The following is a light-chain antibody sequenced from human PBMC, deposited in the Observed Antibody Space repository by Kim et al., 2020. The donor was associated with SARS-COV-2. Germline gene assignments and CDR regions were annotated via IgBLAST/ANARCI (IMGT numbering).Light chain of an antibody. V-gene: IGLV3-19*01. CDR1: SLRSYY. CDR3: NSRDSSGVV. Sequence: SVALGQTVRITCQGDSLRSYYASWYQQKPGQAPVLVICGKNNRPSGIPDRFSGSSSGNTASLTITGAQAEDEADYYCNSRDSSGVVFGGGTKVTVL. J-gene: IGLJ2*01. CDR2: GKN.